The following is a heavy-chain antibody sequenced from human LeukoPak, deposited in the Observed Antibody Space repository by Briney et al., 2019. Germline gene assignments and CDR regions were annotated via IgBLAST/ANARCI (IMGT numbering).Heavy chain of an antibody. CDR3: VGRTKYYYYYYMDV. D-gene: IGHD2-2*01. Sequence: SETLSLTCAVYGGSFSGYYWSWIRQPPGKGLEWIGEINHSGSTNYNPSLKSRVTISVDTSKNQFSLKLSSVTAADTAVCYCVGRTKYYYYYYMDVWGKGTTVTVSS. CDR2: INHSGST. V-gene: IGHV4-34*01. J-gene: IGHJ6*03. CDR1: GGSFSGYY.